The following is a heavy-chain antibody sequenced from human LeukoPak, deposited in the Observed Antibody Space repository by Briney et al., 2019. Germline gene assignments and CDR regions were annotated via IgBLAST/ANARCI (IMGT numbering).Heavy chain of an antibody. Sequence: GGSLRLSCAASGFTFSSYWMSWVRQAPGKGLEWVANIKQDGSEKYYVDSVKGRFTISRDNAKNSLYLQMNSLRAEDTAVYYCARDHCSSTSCYMGFDYWGQGTLVTVSS. CDR1: GFTFSSYW. V-gene: IGHV3-7*01. D-gene: IGHD2-2*02. CDR2: IKQDGSEK. CDR3: ARDHCSSTSCYMGFDY. J-gene: IGHJ4*02.